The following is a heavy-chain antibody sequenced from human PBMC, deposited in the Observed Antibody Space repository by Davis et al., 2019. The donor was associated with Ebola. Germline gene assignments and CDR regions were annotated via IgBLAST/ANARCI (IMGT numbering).Heavy chain of an antibody. D-gene: IGHD3-10*01. CDR1: GFTFSSYG. CDR2: ISYDGSNK. CDR3: AREGPYYGSGYYYYGMDV. Sequence: GESLKISCAASGFTFSSYGMHWVRQAPGKGLEWVAVISYDGSNKYYADSVKGRFTISRDNSKNTLYLQMNSLRAEDTAVYYCAREGPYYGSGYYYYGMDVWGQGTTVTVSS. V-gene: IGHV3-30*03. J-gene: IGHJ6*02.